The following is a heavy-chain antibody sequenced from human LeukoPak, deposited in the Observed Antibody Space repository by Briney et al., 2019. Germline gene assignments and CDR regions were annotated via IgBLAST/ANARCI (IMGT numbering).Heavy chain of an antibody. Sequence: GASVKVSCKAFGYTFTSYYMHWVRQAPGQGLEWMGIINPSGGSTSYAQKFQGRVTMTRDTSTTTVYMELSSLRSEDTAVYYCARATDELVVPAAIPDYWGQGTLVTVSS. CDR3: ARATDELVVPAAIPDY. D-gene: IGHD2-2*01. CDR2: INPSGGST. J-gene: IGHJ4*02. V-gene: IGHV1-46*01. CDR1: GYTFTSYY.